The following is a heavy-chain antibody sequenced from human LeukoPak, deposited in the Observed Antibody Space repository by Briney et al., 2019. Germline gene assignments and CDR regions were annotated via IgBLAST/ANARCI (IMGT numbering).Heavy chain of an antibody. CDR2: IWYGGSNK. V-gene: IGHV3-30*18. CDR3: AKAAAAGTFDY. Sequence: GRSLRLSCAASGFTFSSYGMHWVRQAPGKGLEWVAVIWYGGSNKYYADSVKGRFTISRDNSKNTLYLQMNSLRAEDTAVYYCAKAAAAGTFDYWGQGTLVTVSS. CDR1: GFTFSSYG. D-gene: IGHD6-13*01. J-gene: IGHJ4*02.